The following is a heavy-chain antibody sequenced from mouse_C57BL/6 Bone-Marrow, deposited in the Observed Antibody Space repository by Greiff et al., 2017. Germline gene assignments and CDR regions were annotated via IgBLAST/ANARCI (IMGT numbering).Heavy chain of an antibody. CDR1: GYTFTSYW. D-gene: IGHD1-1*01. Sequence: DVQLQESGTVLARPGASVKMSCKTSGYTFTSYWMHWVKQRPGQGLEWIGAIYPGNSDTSYNQKFKGKAKLTAVTSASTAYMELSSLTNDASAVYYCTREGFYYYGSQDYYAMDYWGQGTSVTVSS. CDR3: TREGFYYYGSQDYYAMDY. CDR2: IYPGNSDT. V-gene: IGHV1-5*01. J-gene: IGHJ4*01.